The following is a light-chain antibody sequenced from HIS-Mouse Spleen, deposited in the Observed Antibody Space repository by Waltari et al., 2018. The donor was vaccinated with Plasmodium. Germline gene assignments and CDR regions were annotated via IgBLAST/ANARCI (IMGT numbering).Light chain of an antibody. Sequence: SYELTQPPSVSVSPGQTARITCSGDALPKKYAYWYQQKSGQAPVPVIYEASKPPSGIPEVFSGSSSGTMATLTISGAQVEDEADYYCYSTDSSGNHRVFGGGTKLTVL. CDR1: ALPKKY. V-gene: IGLV3-10*01. J-gene: IGLJ3*02. CDR3: YSTDSSGNHRV. CDR2: EAS.